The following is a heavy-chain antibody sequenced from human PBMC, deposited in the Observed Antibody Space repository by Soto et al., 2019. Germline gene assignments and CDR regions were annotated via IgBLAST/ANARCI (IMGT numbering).Heavy chain of an antibody. V-gene: IGHV3-15*01. Sequence: PGGSLRLSCAASGFTFSNAWMSWVRQAPGKGLEWVGRIKSKTDGGTTDYAAPVKGRFTISRDDSKNTLYLQMNSLKTEDTAVYYCTTEGPAAGNCPPDYWGQGTLVTVSS. CDR1: GFTFSNAW. J-gene: IGHJ4*02. D-gene: IGHD6-13*01. CDR3: TTEGPAAGNCPPDY. CDR2: IKSKTDGGTT.